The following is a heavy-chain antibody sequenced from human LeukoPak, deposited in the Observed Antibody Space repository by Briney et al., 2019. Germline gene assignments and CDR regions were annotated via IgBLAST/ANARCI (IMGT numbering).Heavy chain of an antibody. CDR3: ARSRSPYSSGWYFDY. CDR1: GDSVSINSAA. J-gene: IGHJ4*02. V-gene: IGHV6-1*01. Sequence: SQTLLLTCAISGDSVSINSAAWNWIRQSPSRGLEWLGRTYQRSKWYNDYAVSVKSRITINPDISKNQFSLQLNSVTPEDTAVYYCARSRSPYSSGWYFDYWGQGTLVTVSS. CDR2: TYQRSKWYN. D-gene: IGHD6-19*01.